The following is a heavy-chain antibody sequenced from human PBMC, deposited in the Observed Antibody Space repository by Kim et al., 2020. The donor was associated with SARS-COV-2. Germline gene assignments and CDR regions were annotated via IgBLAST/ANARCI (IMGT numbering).Heavy chain of an antibody. CDR3: ARDGYSSSWDLGDWFDP. CDR1: GGTFSSYA. CDR2: IIPILGIA. Sequence: SVKVSCKASGGTFSSYAISWVRQAPGQGLEWMGRIIPILGIANYAQKFQGRVTITADKSTSTAYMELSSLRSEDTAVYYCARDGYSSSWDLGDWFDPWGQGTLVTVSS. V-gene: IGHV1-69*04. D-gene: IGHD6-13*01. J-gene: IGHJ5*02.